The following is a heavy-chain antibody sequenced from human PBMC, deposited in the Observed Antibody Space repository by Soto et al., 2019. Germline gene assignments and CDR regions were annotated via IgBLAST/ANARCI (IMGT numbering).Heavy chain of an antibody. Sequence: QVQLVQSGAEVKKPGSSVKVSCKASGGTFSSYAISWVRQAPGQGLEWMGGIIPIFGTANYAQKFQGRVTITADESTSTAYMELSSLRSEDTAVYYCARAKGLYYGSGSLPELDYWGQGTLVTVSS. D-gene: IGHD3-10*01. CDR1: GGTFSSYA. J-gene: IGHJ4*02. CDR2: IIPIFGTA. CDR3: ARAKGLYYGSGSLPELDY. V-gene: IGHV1-69*01.